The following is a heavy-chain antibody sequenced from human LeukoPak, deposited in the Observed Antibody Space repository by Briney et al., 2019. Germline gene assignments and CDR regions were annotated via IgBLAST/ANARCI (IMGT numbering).Heavy chain of an antibody. J-gene: IGHJ3*02. CDR2: IYYNGSI. CDR1: GGSLSSYY. D-gene: IGHD3-10*01. Sequence: SGTLSLTCSVSGGSLSSYYWNWIRQPPGKALEWIGYIYYNGSIDYNPPLKSRLTMSIDTSTNQVSLKLTSVTAADTALYYCARHSHYDSGSYAFDIWGQGTMVTVSS. CDR3: ARHSHYDSGSYAFDI. V-gene: IGHV4-59*01.